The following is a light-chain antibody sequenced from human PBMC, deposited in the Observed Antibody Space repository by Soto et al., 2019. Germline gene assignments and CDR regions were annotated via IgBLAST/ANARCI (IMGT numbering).Light chain of an antibody. V-gene: IGKV3D-15*01. Sequence: EIVMTQSPDTLYVSPGAGAPLSCRARQSVRTKLAWYQQKPGQAPRLLIYDASNRATGIPPRFSGSGSGTDFTLTISSLEPEDFAVYYCQQYNKWPRTFGQGTKVDIK. CDR1: QSVRTK. CDR2: DAS. CDR3: QQYNKWPRT. J-gene: IGKJ1*01.